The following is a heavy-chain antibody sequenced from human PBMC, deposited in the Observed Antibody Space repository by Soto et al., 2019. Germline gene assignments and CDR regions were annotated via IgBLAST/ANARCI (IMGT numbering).Heavy chain of an antibody. CDR3: AKARDRSSWYYFDY. Sequence: EVQLLESGGGLVQPGGSLRLSCAASGFTFSSYAMSWVRQAPGKGLEWVSAISGGGGSTYYADSVKGRFTISRDNSKNMLYLKMNSLRAEDTAVYYCAKARDRSSWYYFDYWGQGTLVTVSS. CDR1: GFTFSSYA. V-gene: IGHV3-23*01. D-gene: IGHD6-13*01. CDR2: ISGGGGST. J-gene: IGHJ4*02.